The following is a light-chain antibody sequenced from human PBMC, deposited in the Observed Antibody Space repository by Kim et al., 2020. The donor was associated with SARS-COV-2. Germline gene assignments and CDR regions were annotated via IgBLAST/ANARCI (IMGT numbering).Light chain of an antibody. CDR2: DTS. CDR1: QDIRHY. CDR3: QQYDNLPSLT. Sequence: ATVGDRVTITCQASQDIRHYLNWYQQKPGKAPKLLIYDTSHLESGVPSRFSGSGSGTDFTFTISSLQPEDIATYYCQQYDNLPSLTFGGGTKLEI. J-gene: IGKJ4*01. V-gene: IGKV1-33*01.